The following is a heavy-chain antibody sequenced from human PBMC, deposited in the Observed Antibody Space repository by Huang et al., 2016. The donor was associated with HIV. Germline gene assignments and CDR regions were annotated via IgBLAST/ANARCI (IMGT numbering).Heavy chain of an antibody. Sequence: EVHLVESGGGLVRPGRSLRLSCAASGFTFRSYWMNWVHQDPGSGLEWWANINLDGSERFYVDSVRGRFTISRDNANNSVSLQLNSLKAEDTGVYYCARGFQAKPGDYWGQGTLVTVSS. J-gene: IGHJ4*02. V-gene: IGHV3-7*01. CDR2: INLDGSER. CDR3: ARGFQAKPGDY. CDR1: GFTFRSYW.